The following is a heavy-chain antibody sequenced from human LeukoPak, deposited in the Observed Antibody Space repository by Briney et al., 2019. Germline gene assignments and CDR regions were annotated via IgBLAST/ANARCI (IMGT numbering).Heavy chain of an antibody. J-gene: IGHJ4*02. D-gene: IGHD6-13*01. CDR3: ARGAAAGKPY. CDR2: ISYNSNYI. CDR1: GFTFSSHG. Sequence: GGSLRLSCAGSGFTFSSHGMNWVRQAPGKGLEWVSFISYNSNYIYYADSVKGRFTISRDNAKNSLYLQMNSLRAEDTAVYYCARGAAAGKPYWGQGTLVTVSS. V-gene: IGHV3-21*01.